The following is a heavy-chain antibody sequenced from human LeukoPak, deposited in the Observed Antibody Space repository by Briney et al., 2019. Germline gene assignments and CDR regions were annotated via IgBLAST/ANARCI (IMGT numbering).Heavy chain of an antibody. D-gene: IGHD3-22*01. J-gene: IGHJ4*02. V-gene: IGHV3-30*18. Sequence: GGPLRLSCAASGFTFSSYGMHWVRQAPGKGLEWVAVISYDGSNKYYADSVKGRFTISRDNSKNTLYLQMNSLRAEDTAVYYCAKAPDSSGYYNCFDYWGQGTLVTVSS. CDR2: ISYDGSNK. CDR1: GFTFSSYG. CDR3: AKAPDSSGYYNCFDY.